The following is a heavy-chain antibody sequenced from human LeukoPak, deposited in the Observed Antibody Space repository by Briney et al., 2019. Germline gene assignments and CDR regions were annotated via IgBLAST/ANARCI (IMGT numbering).Heavy chain of an antibody. J-gene: IGHJ5*02. CDR2: IYTSGST. V-gene: IGHV4-61*02. CDR3: ARVVTGEANWFDP. D-gene: IGHD5-18*01. CDR1: GGSISSGSYY. Sequence: SQTLSLTCTVSGGSISSGSYYWSWIRQPAGTGLEWIGRIYTSGSTNYNPSLKSRVTISVDTSKNQFSLKLSSVTAADTAVYYCARVVTGEANWFDPWGQGTLVTVSS.